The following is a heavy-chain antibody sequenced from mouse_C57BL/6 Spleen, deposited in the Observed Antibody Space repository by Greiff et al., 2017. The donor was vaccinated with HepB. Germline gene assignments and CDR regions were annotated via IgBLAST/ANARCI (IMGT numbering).Heavy chain of an antibody. CDR1: GYSITSGYD. J-gene: IGHJ1*03. D-gene: IGHD1-1*01. CDR3: AREGLRSQPRWYFDV. CDR2: ISYDGSN. V-gene: IGHV3-6*01. Sequence: EVKLMESGPGLVKPSQSLSLTCSVTGYSITSGYDWNWIRQFPGNKLEWMGYISYDGSNNYNPSLKNRISITRDTSKNQFFLKLNSVTTEDTATYYCAREGLRSQPRWYFDVWGTGTTVTVSS.